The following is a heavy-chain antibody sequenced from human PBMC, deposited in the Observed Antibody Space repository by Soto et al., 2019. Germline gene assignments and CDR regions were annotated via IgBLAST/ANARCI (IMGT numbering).Heavy chain of an antibody. CDR2: INPNSGGT. V-gene: IGHV1-2*02. CDR3: ASLKIDYDSRRPFDF. CDR1: GYTFTGYC. J-gene: IGHJ4*02. Sequence: ASVKVSCKASGYTFTGYCMHWVLQAPGQGLEWMGWINPNSGGTNYAQNFQGRVTMTRDTSISTASMELSRLRSDDTAVYSCASLKIDYDSRRPFDFSGKGPPVIVSA. D-gene: IGHD3-22*01.